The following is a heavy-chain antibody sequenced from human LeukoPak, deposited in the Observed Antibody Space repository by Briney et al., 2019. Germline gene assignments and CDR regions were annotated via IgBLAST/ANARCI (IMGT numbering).Heavy chain of an antibody. Sequence: KPSETLSLTCAVYGGSFSGYYWSWIRQPPGKGLEWIGEINHSGSTNYNPSLKSRVTISVDTSKNQFSLKLSSVTAADTAVYYCARGSFEYSSSSGWFDPWGQGTLVTVSS. D-gene: IGHD6-6*01. CDR2: INHSGST. J-gene: IGHJ5*02. CDR3: ARGSFEYSSSSGWFDP. CDR1: GGSFSGYY. V-gene: IGHV4-34*01.